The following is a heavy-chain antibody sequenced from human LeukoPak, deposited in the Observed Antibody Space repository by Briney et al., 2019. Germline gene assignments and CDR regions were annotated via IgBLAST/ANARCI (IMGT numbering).Heavy chain of an antibody. J-gene: IGHJ4*02. Sequence: GGSLRLSCAASGFTFSNYWMTWVRQAPGKGLEWVANIKQDGREKFYVDSVKGRFTISRDNAKNSLYLQMSSLRAEDTAVYYCARKGELERRRSWDYWGQGTLVTVSS. D-gene: IGHD1-1*01. CDR3: ARKGELERRRSWDY. V-gene: IGHV3-7*03. CDR1: GFTFSNYW. CDR2: IKQDGREK.